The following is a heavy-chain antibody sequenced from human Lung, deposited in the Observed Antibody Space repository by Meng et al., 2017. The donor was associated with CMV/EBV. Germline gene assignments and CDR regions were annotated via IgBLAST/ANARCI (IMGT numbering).Heavy chain of an antibody. Sequence: GGSXSLXXAASGFTFDDYGMSWVRQAPGKGLEWVSGINWNGSSTGYADSVKGRFTISRDNAKNSLYLQMNSLRAEDTALYHCARGAGTAMAPAGYWGQGTLVTVSS. V-gene: IGHV3-20*01. CDR2: INWNGSST. CDR3: ARGAGTAMAPAGY. CDR1: GFTFDDYG. J-gene: IGHJ4*02. D-gene: IGHD5-18*01.